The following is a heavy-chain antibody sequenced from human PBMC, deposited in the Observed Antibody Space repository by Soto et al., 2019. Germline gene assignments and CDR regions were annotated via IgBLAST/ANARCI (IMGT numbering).Heavy chain of an antibody. Sequence: GASVKVSCKASGGTFSSYTISWVRQAPGQGLEWMGRIIPILGIANYAQKFQGRVTITADKSTSTAYMELSSLRSEDTAVYYCASFSDCGGDCYDAFDIWGQGTMVTVSS. CDR3: ASFSDCGGDCYDAFDI. D-gene: IGHD2-21*02. J-gene: IGHJ3*02. CDR1: GGTFSSYT. CDR2: IIPILGIA. V-gene: IGHV1-69*02.